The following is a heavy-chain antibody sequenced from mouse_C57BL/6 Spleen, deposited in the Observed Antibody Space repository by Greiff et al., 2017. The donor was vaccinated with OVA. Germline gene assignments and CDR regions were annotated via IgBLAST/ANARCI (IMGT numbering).Heavy chain of an antibody. CDR1: GYTFTSYW. CDR2: IYPGSGST. Sequence: VQLQQSGAELVKPGASVKMSCKASGYTFTSYWITWVKQRPGQGLEWIGDIYPGSGSTNYNEKFKSKATLTVDTSSSTAYMQLSSLTSEDSAVYYCARKTTVDPPMDYWGQGTSVTVSS. CDR3: ARKTTVDPPMDY. D-gene: IGHD1-1*01. V-gene: IGHV1-55*01. J-gene: IGHJ4*01.